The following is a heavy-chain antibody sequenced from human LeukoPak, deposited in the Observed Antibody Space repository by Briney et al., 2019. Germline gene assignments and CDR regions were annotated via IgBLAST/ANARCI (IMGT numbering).Heavy chain of an antibody. CDR3: ARGVEPLAADTLAY. D-gene: IGHD1-14*01. V-gene: IGHV3-30*12. CDR2: IPYDGSKN. CDR1: GFTFSSYV. J-gene: IGHJ4*02. Sequence: GGSLRLSCAASGFTFSSYVMRWVRQAPGKGLEWVAFIPYDGSKNSYTDSVKGRFTISRDNSRNTLYLQMNSLSPDDTAVYYCARGVEPLAADTLAYWGQGTLVTVSS.